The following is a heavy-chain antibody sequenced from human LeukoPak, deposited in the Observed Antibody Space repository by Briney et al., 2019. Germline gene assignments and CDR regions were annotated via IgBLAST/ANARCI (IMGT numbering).Heavy chain of an antibody. Sequence: PGGSLRLSCAASGFTFDDYAMHWVRQAPGKGLEWVSGISWNSGSIGYADSVKGRFTISRDNAKNSLYLQMNSPRAEDTALYYCAKARGGSEQYNWFDPWGQGTLVTVSS. CDR1: GFTFDDYA. J-gene: IGHJ5*02. V-gene: IGHV3-9*01. D-gene: IGHD5-12*01. CDR3: AKARGGSEQYNWFDP. CDR2: ISWNSGSI.